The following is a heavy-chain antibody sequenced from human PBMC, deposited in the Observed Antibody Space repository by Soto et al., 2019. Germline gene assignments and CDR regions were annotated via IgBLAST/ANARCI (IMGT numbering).Heavy chain of an antibody. Sequence: GGSLRLSCAASGFTFSSYAMNWVRQAPGKGLEWVSVISGSDGSTYYADSVKGRFTISRDNSKNTLYLQMNSLRAEDTAVYYCAKALFPHSPLVPAAIMGYYGMDVWGQGTTVTVSS. D-gene: IGHD2-2*02. J-gene: IGHJ6*02. CDR2: ISGSDGST. V-gene: IGHV3-23*01. CDR1: GFTFSSYA. CDR3: AKALFPHSPLVPAAIMGYYGMDV.